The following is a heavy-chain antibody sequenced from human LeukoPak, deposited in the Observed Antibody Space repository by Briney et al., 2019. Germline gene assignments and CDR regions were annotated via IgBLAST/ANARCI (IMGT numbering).Heavy chain of an antibody. CDR3: AKDPRIVGAYIDY. Sequence: GGSLRLSCAASGFTFSSYGMHWVRQAPGKGLEWVAFIRYDGSNKYYADSVKGRFTISRDNSKNTLYLQMSSLRAEDTAVYYCAKDPRIVGAYIDYWGQGTLVTASS. D-gene: IGHD1-26*01. J-gene: IGHJ4*02. CDR2: IRYDGSNK. CDR1: GFTFSSYG. V-gene: IGHV3-30*02.